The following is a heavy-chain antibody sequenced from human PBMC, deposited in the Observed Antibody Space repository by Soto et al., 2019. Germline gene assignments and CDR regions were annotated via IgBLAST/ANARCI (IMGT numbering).Heavy chain of an antibody. J-gene: IGHJ6*02. V-gene: IGHV3-33*01. CDR2: IWYDGSNK. D-gene: IGHD6-13*01. CDR1: GFTFSSYG. CDR3: ARDSISLYSSSWPYGMDV. Sequence: LRLSCAASGFTFSSYGMHWVRQAPGKGLEWVAVIWYDGSNKYYADSVKGRFTISRDNSKNTLYLQMNSLRAEDTAVYYCARDSISLYSSSWPYGMDVWGQGTTVTVSS.